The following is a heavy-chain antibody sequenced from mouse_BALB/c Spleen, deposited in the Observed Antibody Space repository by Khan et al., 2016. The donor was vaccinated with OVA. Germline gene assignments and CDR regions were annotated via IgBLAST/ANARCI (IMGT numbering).Heavy chain of an antibody. CDR3: AREEALYYFDY. CDR1: GYIFTTYW. D-gene: IGHD3-2*02. V-gene: IGHV1-76*01. CDR2: IYPGTGNI. J-gene: IGHJ2*01. Sequence: VQLQESGAELVRPGASVKLSCKTSGYIFTTYWIHWVKQRSGQGLEWIARIYPGTGNIYYSANFKGKATLTADNSSSTAYMQFSSLKSEDSAVYCCAREEALYYFDYWGQVTTLTVSS.